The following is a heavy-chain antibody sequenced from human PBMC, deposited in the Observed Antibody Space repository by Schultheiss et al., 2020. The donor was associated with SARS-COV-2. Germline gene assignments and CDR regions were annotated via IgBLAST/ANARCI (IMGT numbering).Heavy chain of an antibody. D-gene: IGHD5-18*01. V-gene: IGHV3-21*01. Sequence: GGSLRLSCAASGFTFSSYGMHWVRQAPGKGLEFVASIRSSGRDIYYADSMQGRFTVSRDNANNSLYLQMHSLRAEDTAVYFCARTRVGGYTYGYVLDSWGQGILVTVSS. CDR1: GFTFSSYG. CDR3: ARTRVGGYTYGYVLDS. CDR2: IRSSGRDI. J-gene: IGHJ5*01.